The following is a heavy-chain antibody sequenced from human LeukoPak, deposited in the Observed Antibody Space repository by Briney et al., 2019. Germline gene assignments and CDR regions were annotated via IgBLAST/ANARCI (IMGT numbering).Heavy chain of an antibody. CDR1: GYSISSGYY. J-gene: IGHJ6*03. CDR3: ARMPASTMIVVVRTPRYYMDV. Sequence: PSETLSLTCTVSGYSISSGYYWGWLRQPPGKGLEWIGEIYRSGSTNYNPSLKSRVTISVDTSKNQFSLKLSSVTAADTAVYYCARMPASTMIVVVRTPRYYMDVWGKGTTVTISS. V-gene: IGHV4-38-2*02. CDR2: IYRSGST. D-gene: IGHD3-22*01.